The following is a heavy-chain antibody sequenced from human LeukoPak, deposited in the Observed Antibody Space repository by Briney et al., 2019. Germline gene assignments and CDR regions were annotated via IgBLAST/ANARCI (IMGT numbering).Heavy chain of an antibody. V-gene: IGHV3-23*01. J-gene: IGHJ3*02. D-gene: IGHD1-26*01. Sequence: PGGSLRLSCAASGFTFSSYGMSWVRQAPGKGLEWVSAISGSGGSTYYADSVKGRFTISRDNSKNTLYLQMNSLRAEDTAVYYCAKISSIVGATPYGSGAFDIWGQGTMVTVSS. CDR2: ISGSGGST. CDR1: GFTFSSYG. CDR3: AKISSIVGATPYGSGAFDI.